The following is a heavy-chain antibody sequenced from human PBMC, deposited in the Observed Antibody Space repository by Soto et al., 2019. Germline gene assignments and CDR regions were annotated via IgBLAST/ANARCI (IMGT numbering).Heavy chain of an antibody. CDR3: AKAPTSVTTFDYLDY. V-gene: IGHV3-23*01. Sequence: GGSLRLSCAASGFTFSSYAMSWVRQAPGKGLEWVSAISGSGGSTYYADSVKGRFTISRDNSKNTLYLQMNSLRAEDTAVYYCAKAPTSVTTFDYLDYWGQGTLVTVSS. CDR1: GFTFSSYA. CDR2: ISGSGGST. D-gene: IGHD4-17*01. J-gene: IGHJ4*02.